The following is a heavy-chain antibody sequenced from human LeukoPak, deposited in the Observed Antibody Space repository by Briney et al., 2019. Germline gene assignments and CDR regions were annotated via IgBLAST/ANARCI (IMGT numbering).Heavy chain of an antibody. J-gene: IGHJ4*02. Sequence: TLSLTCTVSGGSISSYYWSWIRQPPGKGLEWIGYIYYSGSTNYNPSLKSRVTISVDTSKNQFSLKLSSVTAADTAVYYCARHSPYSYGPGSYYFDYWGQGTLVTVSS. D-gene: IGHD3-10*01. V-gene: IGHV4-59*08. CDR2: IYYSGST. CDR3: ARHSPYSYGPGSYYFDY. CDR1: GGSISSYY.